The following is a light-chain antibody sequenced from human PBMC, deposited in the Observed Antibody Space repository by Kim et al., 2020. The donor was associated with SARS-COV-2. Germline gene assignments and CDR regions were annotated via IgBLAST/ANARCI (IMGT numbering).Light chain of an antibody. CDR3: PQRSNWRLT. CDR1: QCVRIY. V-gene: IGKV3-11*01. Sequence: SLCARNSPPLPCRSSQCVRIYLALYPQTRAQAPSLLIYDTPNRDTGIPAGFSGSVSGTVFTLTIRSLAPEDFAVFFCPQRSNWRLTFGRGTKLEI. J-gene: IGKJ4*01. CDR2: DTP.